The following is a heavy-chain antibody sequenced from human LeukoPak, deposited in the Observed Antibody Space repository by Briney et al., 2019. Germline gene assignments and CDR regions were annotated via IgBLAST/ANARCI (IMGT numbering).Heavy chain of an antibody. CDR3: ARPTSGWYAGGFDY. Sequence: QPGGSLRLSCSASGFTFSSYAMHWVRQAPGKGLEYVSAISSNGGSTYYADSVRGRFTISRDNSKSTLYLQMNSLRAEDTALYYCARPTSGWYAGGFDYWGQGILVTVSS. CDR1: GFTFSSYA. D-gene: IGHD6-19*01. CDR2: ISSNGGST. V-gene: IGHV3-64*04. J-gene: IGHJ4*02.